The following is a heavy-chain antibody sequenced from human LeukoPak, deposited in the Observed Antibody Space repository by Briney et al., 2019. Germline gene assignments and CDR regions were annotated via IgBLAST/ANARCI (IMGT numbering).Heavy chain of an antibody. D-gene: IGHD7-27*01. Sequence: GGSLRLSCAASGFTFSNYAMSWVRQAPGKGLEWVSAISGSGGSTYYVASVKGRFTISRDNSKDTLYLQMNSLRAEDTAIYYCAKYTGDSSRTFDYWGQGTLVTVSS. J-gene: IGHJ4*02. CDR2: ISGSGGST. V-gene: IGHV3-23*01. CDR3: AKYTGDSSRTFDY. CDR1: GFTFSNYA.